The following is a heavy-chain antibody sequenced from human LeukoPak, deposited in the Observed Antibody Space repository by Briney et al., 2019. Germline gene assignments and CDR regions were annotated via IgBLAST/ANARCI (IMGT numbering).Heavy chain of an antibody. J-gene: IGHJ3*02. CDR2: IKQGESER. CDR3: ARGDDSAFDI. Sequence: GGSLRLSCAASGFTFRSYRMNWVRQAPGKGLEWVASIKQGESERYYVDSVNGRFTISRDNAKNSLYLQMNSLRAEDTAVYYCARGDDSAFDIWGQGTMVTVSS. CDR1: GFTFRSYR. D-gene: IGHD3-22*01. V-gene: IGHV3-7*04.